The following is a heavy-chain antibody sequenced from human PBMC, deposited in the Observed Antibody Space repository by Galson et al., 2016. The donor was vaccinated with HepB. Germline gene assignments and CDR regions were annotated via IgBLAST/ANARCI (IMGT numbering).Heavy chain of an antibody. J-gene: IGHJ4*02. CDR2: ISGSGDKT. V-gene: IGHV3-23*01. D-gene: IGHD2-2*01. Sequence: SLRLSCAASGFTFDDYTMHWVRQAPGKGLEWVSTISGSGDKTYYIDSVKGRFTISRDNSKDTLYLQMHRLRVEDTAVYYCVSPSGYCSSLSCPFDYWGPGTLVSVSS. CDR3: VSPSGYCSSLSCPFDY. CDR1: GFTFDDYT.